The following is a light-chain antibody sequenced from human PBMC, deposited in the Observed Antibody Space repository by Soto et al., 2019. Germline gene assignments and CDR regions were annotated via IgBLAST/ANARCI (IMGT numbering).Light chain of an antibody. V-gene: IGLV2-14*01. CDR1: SSDVGGYNY. Sequence: QSVLTQPASVSGSPGQSITISCTGTSSDVGGYNYVSWYQQHPGKAPKLMIYDVSNRPSGVSNRFSGSKSGNTASLTISGLQAEDEADYYCSSYISSSTHNYVFGTGTKVTVL. CDR3: SSYISSSTHNYV. J-gene: IGLJ1*01. CDR2: DVS.